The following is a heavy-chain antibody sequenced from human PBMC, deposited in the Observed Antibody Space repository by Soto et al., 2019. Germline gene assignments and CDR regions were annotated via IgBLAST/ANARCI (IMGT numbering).Heavy chain of an antibody. CDR1: GYTFTSYY. D-gene: IGHD5-12*01. V-gene: IGHV1-46*01. J-gene: IGHJ4*02. CDR3: AGGGYGYNYRAFDY. CDR2: INPSGGST. Sequence: QVQLVQSGAEVKKPGASVKVSCKASGYTFTSYYMHWVRQAPGQGLEWMGIINPSGGSTSYAQKLQCRVTMARETSTSTVYMELSSLRSEGTAVDYCAGGGYGYNYRAFDYWCQGTLVTVSS.